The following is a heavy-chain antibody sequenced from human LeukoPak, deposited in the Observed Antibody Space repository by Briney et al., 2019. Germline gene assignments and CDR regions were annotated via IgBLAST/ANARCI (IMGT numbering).Heavy chain of an antibody. CDR3: ARGHYDYVWGSYRPSSDY. Sequence: GASVKVSCKASGYTFTSYDIDWVRQATGQGLEWMGWMNPNSGNTGYAQKFQGRVTMTRNTSISTAYMELSSLRSEDTAVYYRARGHYDYVWGSYRPSSDYWGQGTLVTVSS. CDR2: MNPNSGNT. D-gene: IGHD3-16*02. V-gene: IGHV1-8*01. J-gene: IGHJ4*02. CDR1: GYTFTSYD.